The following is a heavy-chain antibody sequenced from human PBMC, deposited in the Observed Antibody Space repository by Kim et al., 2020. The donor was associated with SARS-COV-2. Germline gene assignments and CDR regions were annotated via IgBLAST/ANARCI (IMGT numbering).Heavy chain of an antibody. Sequence: GGSLRLSCAASGFGFSRYDMHWVRQAPGKGLEWVAVISYDGSNKYYADSVKGRFTISRDNSKNTLFLQMNNLRAEDTAVYYCAKNDYGGYEDRRWGQGT. V-gene: IGHV3-30*18. CDR1: GFGFSRYD. CDR3: AKNDYGGYEDRR. J-gene: IGHJ4*02. CDR2: ISYDGSNK. D-gene: IGHD4-17*01.